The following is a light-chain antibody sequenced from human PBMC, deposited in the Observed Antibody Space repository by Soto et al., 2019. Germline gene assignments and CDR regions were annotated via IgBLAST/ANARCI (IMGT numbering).Light chain of an antibody. Sequence: EILFTQSPGTLSLSPGKRATLSCRAIQSISSSYLAWYQQRPGQAPRLLIYGASSRATGIPDRFSGSGSGTDFTLTITRLEPEDFAVYYCQQYVTSSPRTFGQGTKVDIK. V-gene: IGKV3-20*01. J-gene: IGKJ1*01. CDR3: QQYVTSSPRT. CDR2: GAS. CDR1: QSISSSY.